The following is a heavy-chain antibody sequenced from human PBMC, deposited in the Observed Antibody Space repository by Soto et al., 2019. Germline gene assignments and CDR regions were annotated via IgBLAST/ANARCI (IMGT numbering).Heavy chain of an antibody. V-gene: IGHV3-9*01. D-gene: IGHD6-13*01. CDR2: ISWNSGTI. Sequence: GGSLRLSCAASGFTFDDYAMHWVRQAPGKGLDWVSGISWNSGTIVYADSVKGRFTTSRDNAKNSLYLQMNSLRGEDTALYYCAKDMRGGSSSSRYYYGLDVWGQGTTVTVSS. J-gene: IGHJ6*02. CDR3: AKDMRGGSSSSRYYYGLDV. CDR1: GFTFDDYA.